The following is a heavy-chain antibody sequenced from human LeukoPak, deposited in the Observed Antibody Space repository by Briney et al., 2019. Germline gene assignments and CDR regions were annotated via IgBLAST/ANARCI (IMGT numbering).Heavy chain of an antibody. D-gene: IGHD1-1*01. CDR3: ARDDLRTTGTTPRDAFDI. V-gene: IGHV4-4*07. CDR1: GGSISSYY. Sequence: TSETLSLTCTVSGGSISSYYWSWIRQPAGKGLEWIGRIYTSGSTNYNPSLKSRVTMSVDTSKNQFSLKLSSVTAADTAVYYCARDDLRTTGTTPRDAFDIWGQGTMVTVSS. J-gene: IGHJ3*02. CDR2: IYTSGST.